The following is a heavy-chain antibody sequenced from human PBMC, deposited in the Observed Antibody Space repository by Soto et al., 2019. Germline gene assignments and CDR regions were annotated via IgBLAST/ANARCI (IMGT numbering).Heavy chain of an antibody. J-gene: IGHJ1*01. D-gene: IGHD5-18*01. CDR2: ILPILSIT. CDR3: ANEILHTEYFQN. Sequence: QVQLVQSGAEVKKPGSSVKVSCKASGGAFSSNGITWVRQAPGQGLEWMGRILPILSITNYAQNFQGRVTITADISTSTAYMELSGLRSVDTAVYYCANEILHTEYFQNWGQCTLVTVSS. V-gene: IGHV1-69*02. CDR1: GGAFSSNG.